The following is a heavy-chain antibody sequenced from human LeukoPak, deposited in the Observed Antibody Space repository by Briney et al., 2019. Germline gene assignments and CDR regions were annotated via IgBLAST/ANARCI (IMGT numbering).Heavy chain of an antibody. D-gene: IGHD6-13*01. V-gene: IGHV3-48*03. J-gene: IGHJ4*02. Sequence: GGSLRLSCAASGFTLSSYEMNWVRLAPGKGLEWISYISRTGNSIYYADPVEGRFTISRDSAKNSLYLQMNSLRAEDAAVYYCARGPYSSNWYVDYWGQGTLVTVAS. CDR2: ISRTGNSI. CDR1: GFTLSSYE. CDR3: ARGPYSSNWYVDY.